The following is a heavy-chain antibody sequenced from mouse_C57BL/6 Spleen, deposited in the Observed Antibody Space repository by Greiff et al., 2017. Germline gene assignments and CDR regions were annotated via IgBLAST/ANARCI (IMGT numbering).Heavy chain of an antibody. V-gene: IGHV1-82*01. CDR3: ARSGQLSLLAY. CDR2: IYPGDGDT. J-gene: IGHJ3*01. CDR1: GYAFSSSW. D-gene: IGHD3-2*02. Sequence: VQLQQSGPELVKPGASVKISCKASGYAFSSSWMNWVKQRPGKGLEWIGRIYPGDGDTNYNGKFKGKATLTADKSSSTAYMQLSSLTSEDSAVYFCARSGQLSLLAYWGQGTLVTVSA.